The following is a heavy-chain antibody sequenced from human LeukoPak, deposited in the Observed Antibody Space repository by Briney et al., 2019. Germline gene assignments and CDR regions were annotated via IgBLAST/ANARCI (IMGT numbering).Heavy chain of an antibody. CDR2: IYTGGST. D-gene: IGHD3-3*01. CDR3: ARGPAARSSITIFGESLNYYYYMDV. V-gene: IGHV4-4*07. J-gene: IGHJ6*03. Sequence: SETLSLTCTVSGGSISSYYWSWIRQPAGKGLEWIGRIYTGGSTNYNPSLKSRVTMSVDTSKNQFSLKLSSVTAADTAVYYCARGPAARSSITIFGESLNYYYYMDVWGKGTTVTVSS. CDR1: GGSISSYY.